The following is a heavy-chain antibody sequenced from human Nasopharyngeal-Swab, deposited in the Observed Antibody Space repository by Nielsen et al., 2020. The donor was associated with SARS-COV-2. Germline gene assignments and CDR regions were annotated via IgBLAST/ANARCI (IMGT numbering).Heavy chain of an antibody. D-gene: IGHD3-9*01. Sequence: GESLKISCAASGLTFSDYYMSWIRQAPGKGLEGVSYISSSSSYTNYADSVKGRFTISRDNAKNSLYLQMNSLRAEDTAVYYCARDGWYDILTGYLALYYYYYGMDVWGQGTTVTVSS. CDR1: GLTFSDYY. CDR2: ISSSSSYT. CDR3: ARDGWYDILTGYLALYYYYYGMDV. J-gene: IGHJ6*02. V-gene: IGHV3-11*06.